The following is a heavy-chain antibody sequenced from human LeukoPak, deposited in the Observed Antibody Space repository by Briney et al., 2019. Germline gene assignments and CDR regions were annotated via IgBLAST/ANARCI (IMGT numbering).Heavy chain of an antibody. V-gene: IGHV5-51*01. D-gene: IGHD6-13*01. Sequence: PGGSLRLSCAASGFTFSSYAMSWVRQAPGKGLEWMGIIYPGDSDTRYNPSFQGQVTISADKSISTAYLQWSSLKASDTAMYYCARGIAAAGTWVRTTGFDYWGQGTLVTVSS. J-gene: IGHJ4*02. CDR3: ARGIAAAGTWVRTTGFDY. CDR1: GFTFSSYA. CDR2: IYPGDSDT.